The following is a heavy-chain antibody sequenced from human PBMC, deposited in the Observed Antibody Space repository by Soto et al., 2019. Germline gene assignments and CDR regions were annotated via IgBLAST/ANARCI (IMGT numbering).Heavy chain of an antibody. V-gene: IGHV4-34*01. Sequence: TSEPLSLTYAVYGGSFSGYYWSWIRQPPGKGLEWIGEINHSGSTNYNPSLKSRVTIPVDTSKNQFSLKLSSVTAADTAVYYCARDIRGYSYGYLAYWGQGTLVTVSS. J-gene: IGHJ4*02. CDR3: ARDIRGYSYGYLAY. CDR1: GGSFSGYY. D-gene: IGHD5-18*01. CDR2: INHSGST.